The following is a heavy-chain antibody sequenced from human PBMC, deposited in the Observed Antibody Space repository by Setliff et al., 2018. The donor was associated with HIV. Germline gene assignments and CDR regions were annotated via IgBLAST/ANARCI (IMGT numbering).Heavy chain of an antibody. V-gene: IGHV5-51*01. CDR2: IYPEDSNT. Sequence: GESPKISCKAVDYTFTTYWIGWVRQMPGEGLEWMGIIYPEDSNTKYNPSFQNQVTISADKSISTAYLQVHNLKASDTATYYCARRDGRSMNAFEIWGPGTMVTVSS. CDR1: DYTFTTYW. D-gene: IGHD6-13*01. CDR3: ARRDGRSMNAFEI. J-gene: IGHJ3*02.